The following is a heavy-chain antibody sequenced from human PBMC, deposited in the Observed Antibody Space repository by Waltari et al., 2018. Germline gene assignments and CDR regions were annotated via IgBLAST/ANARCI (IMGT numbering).Heavy chain of an antibody. CDR2: INHSGST. J-gene: IGHJ6*02. Sequence: QVQLQQWGAGLLKPSETLSLTCAVYGGSFRGSYWSWLRQPPGKGLAWIGEINHSGSTNYNPSLKSRVTISVDTSKNQFSLKLSSVTAADTAVYYCARGVQGRWLAPRGYGMDVWGQGTTVTVSS. V-gene: IGHV4-34*01. CDR1: GGSFRGSY. CDR3: ARGVQGRWLAPRGYGMDV. D-gene: IGHD6-19*01.